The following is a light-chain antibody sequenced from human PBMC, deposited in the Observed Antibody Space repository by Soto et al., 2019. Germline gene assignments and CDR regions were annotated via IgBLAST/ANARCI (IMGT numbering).Light chain of an antibody. CDR2: LGS. V-gene: IGKV2-28*01. J-gene: IGKJ4*02. Sequence: DIVMTQSPLSLPVTPGEPASISCRSSQSLLHSNGYNYLDWYLQKPGQSPQLLIYLGSNRASGVADRFSGSGSGTDFTLKSSRVEAEDVGVYYCMQALQTPTFGGGNKVEIK. CDR3: MQALQTPT. CDR1: QSLLHSNGYNY.